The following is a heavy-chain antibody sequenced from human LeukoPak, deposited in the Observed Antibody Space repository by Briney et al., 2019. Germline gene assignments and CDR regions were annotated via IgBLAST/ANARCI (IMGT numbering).Heavy chain of an antibody. D-gene: IGHD4-17*01. J-gene: IGHJ6*04. CDR2: ISSSSSYT. CDR3: ARDPTTVTTSYGMDV. V-gene: IGHV3-11*06. CDR1: GFTFSDYY. Sequence: GGSLRLSCAASGFTFSDYYMSWTRQAPGKGLEWVSYISSSSSYTNYADSVKGRFTISRDNAKNSLYLQMNSLRAEDTAVYYCARDPTTVTTSYGMDVWGKGTTVTVSS.